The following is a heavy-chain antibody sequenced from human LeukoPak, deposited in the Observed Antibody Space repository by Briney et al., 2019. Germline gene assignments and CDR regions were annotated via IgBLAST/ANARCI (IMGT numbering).Heavy chain of an antibody. CDR3: VSVTTVVEDYYYMDV. CDR2: ISSSGYTI. Sequence: GGSLRLSCAASGFTFSNYEMNWVRQAPGKGLEWVSYISSSGYTIRNADSVKGRFTISRDNAKNSLYLQMNSLRAEDTAFYYCVSVTTVVEDYYYMDVWGKGTTVTVSS. D-gene: IGHD4-23*01. V-gene: IGHV3-48*03. J-gene: IGHJ6*03. CDR1: GFTFSNYE.